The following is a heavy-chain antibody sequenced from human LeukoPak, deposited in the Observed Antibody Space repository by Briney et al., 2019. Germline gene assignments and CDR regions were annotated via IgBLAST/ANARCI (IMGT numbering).Heavy chain of an antibody. V-gene: IGHV4-38-2*02. CDR1: GYSISSGYY. Sequence: SETLSLTCTVSGYSISSGYYWGWIRQPPGKGLEWIGSIYHSGSTYYNPSLESRVTISVDTSKNQFSLDLSSVTAADTAVYYCARQKCTSASCLTKNAFDIWGQGTMVTVSS. J-gene: IGHJ3*02. D-gene: IGHD2-2*01. CDR2: IYHSGST. CDR3: ARQKCTSASCLTKNAFDI.